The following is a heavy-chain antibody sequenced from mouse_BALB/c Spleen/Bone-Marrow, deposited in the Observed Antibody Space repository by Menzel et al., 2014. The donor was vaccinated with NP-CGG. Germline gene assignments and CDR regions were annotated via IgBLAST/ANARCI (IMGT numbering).Heavy chain of an antibody. CDR2: IWGDGST. CDR3: ARDSFLITRALDY. D-gene: IGHD2-4*01. V-gene: IGHV2-6-7*01. CDR1: GFSLTGYG. Sequence: VKLMESGPGLVAPSQSLSITCTVSGFSLTGYGLNWVRQPPGKGLEWLGMIWGDGSTDYNSALKSRLSISKDNSKSQVFLKMNSLQTDDTARYYCARDSFLITRALDYWGQGTSVTVSS. J-gene: IGHJ4*01.